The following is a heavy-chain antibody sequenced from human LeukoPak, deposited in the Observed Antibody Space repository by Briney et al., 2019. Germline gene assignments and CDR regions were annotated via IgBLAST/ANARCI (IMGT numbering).Heavy chain of an antibody. CDR3: ARKAGYYYGSGDY. V-gene: IGHV3-23*01. CDR2: IGGSGGSS. Sequence: GGSLRLSCAASGFTFSSHAMSWVRQAPGKGLEWVSAIGGSGGSSYYAASVKGRVTISRDNSKDTLYLQMNSLRAEDTAVYYCARKAGYYYGSGDYWGQGTLVTVSS. D-gene: IGHD3-10*01. CDR1: GFTFSSHA. J-gene: IGHJ4*02.